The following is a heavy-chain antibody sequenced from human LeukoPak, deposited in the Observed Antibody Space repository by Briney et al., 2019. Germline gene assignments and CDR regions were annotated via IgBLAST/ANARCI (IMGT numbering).Heavy chain of an antibody. D-gene: IGHD4-17*01. CDR3: ARRLYGDQVDY. CDR1: GGSISSSNW. V-gene: IGHV4-4*02. J-gene: IGHJ4*02. CDR2: IYHSGST. Sequence: SETLSLTCAVSGGSISSSNWWSWVRQPPGKGLEWIGEIYHSGSTYYNPSLKSRVTISVDTSKNQFSLKLSSVTAADTAVYYCARRLYGDQVDYWGQGTLVTVSS.